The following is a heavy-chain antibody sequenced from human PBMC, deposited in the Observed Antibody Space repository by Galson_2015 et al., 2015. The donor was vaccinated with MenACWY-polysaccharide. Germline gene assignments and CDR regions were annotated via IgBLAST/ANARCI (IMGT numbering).Heavy chain of an antibody. CDR1: GFTVSSNY. Sequence: SLRLSCAASGFTVSSNYMSWVRQAPGKGLEWVSVIYSGGSTYYADSVKGRFTISRDNSKNTLYPQMNSLRAEDTAVYYCARGAYGVLGPDAFDIWGQGTMVTVSS. D-gene: IGHD4-17*01. J-gene: IGHJ3*02. CDR2: IYSGGST. V-gene: IGHV3-53*01. CDR3: ARGAYGVLGPDAFDI.